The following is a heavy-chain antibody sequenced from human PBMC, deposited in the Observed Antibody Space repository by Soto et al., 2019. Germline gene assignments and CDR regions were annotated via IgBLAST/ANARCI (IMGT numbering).Heavy chain of an antibody. V-gene: IGHV3-23*01. CDR2: ISGSGGST. CDR3: ATMIMDTVTTSS. CDR1: GFTFSSYA. J-gene: IGHJ4*02. Sequence: GGSLRLSCAASGFTFSSYAMSWVRQAPGKGLEWVSAISGSGGSTYYADSVKGRFTISRDNSKNTLYLQMNSLRAEDTAVYYCATMIMDTVTTSSWGQGTLVTVSS. D-gene: IGHD4-4*01.